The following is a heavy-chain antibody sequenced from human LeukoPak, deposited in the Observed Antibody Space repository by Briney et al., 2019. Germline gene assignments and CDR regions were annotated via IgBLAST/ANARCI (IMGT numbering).Heavy chain of an antibody. CDR2: IEPDGSGK. J-gene: IGHJ4*02. V-gene: IGHV3-7*01. CDR3: ARDFRLPEDY. Sequence: GGSLRLSCAASGFSFRDYWMSWVRQAPGKGLEWVADIEPDGSGKTYVDSVKGRFTISRDNAQQSLYLQMDTLTAEDTAVYYCARDFRLPEDYWGQGTLVTVSS. D-gene: IGHD4-17*01. CDR1: GFSFRDYW.